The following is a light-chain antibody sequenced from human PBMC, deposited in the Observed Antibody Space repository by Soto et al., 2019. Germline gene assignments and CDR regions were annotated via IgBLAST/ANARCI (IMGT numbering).Light chain of an antibody. J-gene: IGKJ5*01. V-gene: IGKV3-20*01. CDR2: GVS. Sequence: IVLTQSPVTLSFSPCEIATLSCSSSQSVSSSYLAWYQQKPGQAPRLLMYGVSTRATGIPDRFSGSGSGTDFTLTISRLEPEDFAVYYCQQHGMSHITFGQGTRLEIK. CDR3: QQHGMSHIT. CDR1: QSVSSSY.